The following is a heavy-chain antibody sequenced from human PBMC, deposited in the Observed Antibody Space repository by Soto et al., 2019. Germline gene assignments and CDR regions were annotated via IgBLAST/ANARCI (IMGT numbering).Heavy chain of an antibody. CDR1: GFTLSDYR. CDR3: SRDIGRHSFDY. Sequence: GGSLRLSCAASGFTLSDYRMDWVRLAPGKGLEWVARSRGRASGYTIEYAASVEDRFTISRDDSKNSLYLQMNSLKIEDTAVYYCSRDIGRHSFDYWGQGT. J-gene: IGHJ4*02. D-gene: IGHD1-26*01. V-gene: IGHV3-72*01. CDR2: SRGRASGYTI.